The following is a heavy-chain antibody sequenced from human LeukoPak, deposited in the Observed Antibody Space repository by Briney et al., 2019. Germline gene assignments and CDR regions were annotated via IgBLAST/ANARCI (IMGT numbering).Heavy chain of an antibody. D-gene: IGHD4-17*01. CDR3: ARDTLVYADSPDAFDI. V-gene: IGHV3-21*01. CDR2: ISSSSSYI. J-gene: IGHJ3*02. Sequence: GGSLRLSCAASGFTFSSYRMNWVRQAPGKGLEWVSSISSSSSYIYYADSVKGRFTISRDNAKNSLYLQMNSLRDEDTAVYYCARDTLVYADSPDAFDIWGQGTMVTVSS. CDR1: GFTFSSYR.